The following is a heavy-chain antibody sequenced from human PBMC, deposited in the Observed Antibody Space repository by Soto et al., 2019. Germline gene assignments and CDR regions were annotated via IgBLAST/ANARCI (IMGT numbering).Heavy chain of an antibody. CDR3: ARVPASGSYRLDY. D-gene: IGHD3-10*01. V-gene: IGHV4-34*01. Sequence: QVQLQQWGAGLLKPSETLSLTCAVYGGSFSGYYWSWIRQPPGKGLEWIGEINQSGSTNYNPSLKSRVXXSXDXXKNQFSLQLSSVTAADTAVYYCARVPASGSYRLDYWGQGTLVIVSS. CDR1: GGSFSGYY. CDR2: INQSGST. J-gene: IGHJ4*02.